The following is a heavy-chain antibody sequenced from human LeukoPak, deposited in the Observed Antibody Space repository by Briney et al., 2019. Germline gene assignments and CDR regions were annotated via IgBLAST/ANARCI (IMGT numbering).Heavy chain of an antibody. CDR2: IYHSGNS. Sequence: SETLSLTCTVSGGSFSSYSWSWIRQPPGKGLEWIGEIYHSGNSNYNPSLKSRVTISVDKSKNQFSMKLTSVTAEDTAFYYCARDVGARLPGYWGQGILVTVSS. V-gene: IGHV4-59*12. D-gene: IGHD6-6*01. CDR1: GGSFSSYS. J-gene: IGHJ4*02. CDR3: ARDVGARLPGY.